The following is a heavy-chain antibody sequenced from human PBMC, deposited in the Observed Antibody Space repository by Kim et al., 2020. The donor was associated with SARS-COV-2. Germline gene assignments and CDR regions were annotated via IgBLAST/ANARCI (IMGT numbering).Heavy chain of an antibody. V-gene: IGHV1-69*13. Sequence: SVKVSCKASGDTFSSYAISWVRQAPGQGLEWMGWIIPIFGTASYAQKFQGRVTITADESTSTAYMELSSLRSEDTAVYYCARLDYYYDSSASFDYWGQGTLVTVSS. CDR2: IIPIFGTA. CDR1: GDTFSSYA. CDR3: ARLDYYYDSSASFDY. J-gene: IGHJ4*02. D-gene: IGHD3-22*01.